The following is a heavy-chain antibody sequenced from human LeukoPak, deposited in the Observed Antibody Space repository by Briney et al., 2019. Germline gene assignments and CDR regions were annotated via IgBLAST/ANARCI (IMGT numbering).Heavy chain of an antibody. CDR1: GFTFSDYW. D-gene: IGHD6-6*01. J-gene: IGHJ4*02. Sequence: GGSLRLSCTASGFTFSDYWVTWVRQAPGKGPEWVANIKQDGSQRYYVDSVRGRFTISRDNAKNSLFLQMNGLRAEDTAVYYCARRGGSSSRRSPIDYWGQGTLATVSS. V-gene: IGHV3-7*01. CDR2: IKQDGSQR. CDR3: ARRGGSSSRRSPIDY.